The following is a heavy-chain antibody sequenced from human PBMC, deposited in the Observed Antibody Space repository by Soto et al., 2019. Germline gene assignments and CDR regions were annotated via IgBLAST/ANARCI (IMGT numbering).Heavy chain of an antibody. CDR3: ARDRGSYYDSSGYYPGYGMDV. J-gene: IGHJ6*02. CDR2: ISSSSSYI. D-gene: IGHD3-22*01. Sequence: GGSLRLSCAASGFTFSSYSMNWVRQAPGKGLEWVSSISSSSSYIYYADSVKGRFTISRDNAKNSLYLQMNSLRAEDTAVYYCARDRGSYYDSSGYYPGYGMDVWGQGTTVTVS. V-gene: IGHV3-21*01. CDR1: GFTFSSYS.